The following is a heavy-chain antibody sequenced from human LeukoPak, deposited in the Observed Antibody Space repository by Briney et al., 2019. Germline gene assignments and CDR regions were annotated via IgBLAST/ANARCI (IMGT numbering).Heavy chain of an antibody. CDR2: IKMDERSA. CDR1: GFTITNNW. V-gene: IGHV3-74*03. Sequence: GGSLRLSCTVSGFTITNNWMYWVRHAPGRGLVWVSRIKMDERSAVYADSVKGRFIISRDNAKNTVYLQMNSLRADDTAVYYCATVFKGSSLQDYWGQGTLVTVSS. D-gene: IGHD3-10*01. CDR3: ATVFKGSSLQDY. J-gene: IGHJ4*02.